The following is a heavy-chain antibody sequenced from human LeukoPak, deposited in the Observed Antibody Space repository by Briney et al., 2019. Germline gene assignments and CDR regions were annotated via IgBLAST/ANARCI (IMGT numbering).Heavy chain of an antibody. V-gene: IGHV1-69*02. J-gene: IGHJ4*02. CDR2: IIPILGIA. Sequence: SVKVSCKASGGTFSSYTISWVRQAPGQGLEWMGRIIPILGIANYTQKFQGRVTITADKSTSTAYMELSSLRSEDTAVYYCARLDYGVFFDYWGQGTLVTVSS. CDR1: GGTFSSYT. CDR3: ARLDYGVFFDY. D-gene: IGHD4-17*01.